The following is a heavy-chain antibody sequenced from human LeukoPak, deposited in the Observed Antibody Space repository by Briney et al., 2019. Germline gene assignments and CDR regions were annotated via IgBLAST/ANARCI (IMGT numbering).Heavy chain of an antibody. V-gene: IGHV3-30*04. CDR1: GFTFSSYA. CDR3: ARDKYRWIQLWLYYYYYGMDV. Sequence: GRSLRLSCAASGFTFSSYAMHWVRQAPGKGLEWVAVISYDGSNKYYADSVKGRFTISRDNSKNTLYLQMNSLRAEDTAVYYCARDKYRWIQLWLYYYYYGMDVWGQGTTVTVSS. D-gene: IGHD5-18*01. J-gene: IGHJ6*02. CDR2: ISYDGSNK.